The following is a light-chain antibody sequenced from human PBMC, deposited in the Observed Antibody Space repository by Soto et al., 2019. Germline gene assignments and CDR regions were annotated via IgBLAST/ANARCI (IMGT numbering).Light chain of an antibody. V-gene: IGLV1-47*02. J-gene: IGLJ2*01. Sequence: QSVLTQPPSASGTPGQRVTMSCSGSSSNIGSNYVYWYQQVPGAAPKLLISNTSTRPSGVPDRFSGSKSGTSASLAISGLRSEDEADYYCAAWDESLSGPVFGGGTKVTVL. CDR1: SSNIGSNY. CDR2: NTS. CDR3: AAWDESLSGPV.